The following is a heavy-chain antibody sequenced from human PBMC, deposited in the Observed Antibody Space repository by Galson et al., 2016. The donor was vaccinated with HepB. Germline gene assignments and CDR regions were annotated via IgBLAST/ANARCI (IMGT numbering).Heavy chain of an antibody. CDR3: ARDGSIFDY. V-gene: IGHV3-21*01. CDR1: GFTFSSYS. D-gene: IGHD2/OR15-2a*01. CDR2: ISISSNHI. Sequence: SLRLSCAASGFTFSSYSMNWVRQAPGKGLEWVSSISISSNHIYYADSVKGRFTISRDNAKNSLYLQMSSLRAEDTAVYFCARDGSIFDYWGQGTLVTVSS. J-gene: IGHJ4*02.